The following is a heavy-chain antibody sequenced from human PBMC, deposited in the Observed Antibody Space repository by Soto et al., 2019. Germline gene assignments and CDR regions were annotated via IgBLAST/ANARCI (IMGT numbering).Heavy chain of an antibody. V-gene: IGHV3-15*07. Sequence: GGSLRLSCAASGFIFSNAWMNWVRQAPGKGLEWVGRIKSKTDGGTTDYAAPVKGRFTISRDDSKNTLYVQMNSLKTEDTAVYYCTTEPAVYSSSWSYFDYWGQGTLVTVSS. CDR1: GFIFSNAW. D-gene: IGHD6-13*01. CDR2: IKSKTDGGTT. J-gene: IGHJ4*02. CDR3: TTEPAVYSSSWSYFDY.